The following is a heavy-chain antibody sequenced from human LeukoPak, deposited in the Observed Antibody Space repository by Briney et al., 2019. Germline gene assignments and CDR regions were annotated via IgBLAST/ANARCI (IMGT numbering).Heavy chain of an antibody. CDR2: IDWNGGNI. CDR1: GLTFSRYA. Sequence: GGSLRLSCATSGLTFSRYAMHWVRQAPGKGLEWVSGIDWNGGNIGYADSVKGRFTISRDNAKNSLYLQMNSLIIEDTAFYYCAKSLGGWFGGLDYWGQGTLVTVSS. V-gene: IGHV3-9*01. CDR3: AKSLGGWFGGLDY. D-gene: IGHD3-10*01. J-gene: IGHJ4*02.